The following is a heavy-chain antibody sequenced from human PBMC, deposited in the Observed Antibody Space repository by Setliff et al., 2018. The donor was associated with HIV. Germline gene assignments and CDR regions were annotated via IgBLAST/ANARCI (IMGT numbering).Heavy chain of an antibody. CDR2: MFYTGSA. J-gene: IGHJ6*03. D-gene: IGHD5-12*01. Sequence: LSLTCTVSGDSISSSSYYWGWVRQPPGKGLEWIGTMFYTGSAYYTPSLKSRVTISVDTSKNQFSLRLSSVTAADTAIYYCARGATLLPGYSDRWEYFYMDVWGKGTTVTVSS. CDR1: GDSISSSSYY. V-gene: IGHV4-39*01. CDR3: ARGATLLPGYSDRWEYFYMDV.